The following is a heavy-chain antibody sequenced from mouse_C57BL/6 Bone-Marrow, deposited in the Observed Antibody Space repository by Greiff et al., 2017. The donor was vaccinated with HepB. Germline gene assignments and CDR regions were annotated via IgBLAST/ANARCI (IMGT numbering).Heavy chain of an antibody. CDR1: GFTFSDYG. V-gene: IGHV5-17*01. CDR2: ISSGSSTI. J-gene: IGHJ4*01. D-gene: IGHD2-3*01. CDR3: ARRWLLRLEYAMDY. Sequence: EVKLVESGGGLVKPGGSLKLSCAASGFTFSDYGMHWVRQAPEKGLEWVAYISSGSSTIYYADTVKGRFTISRDNAKNTLFLQMTSLRSEDTAMYYCARRWLLRLEYAMDYWGQGTSVTVSS.